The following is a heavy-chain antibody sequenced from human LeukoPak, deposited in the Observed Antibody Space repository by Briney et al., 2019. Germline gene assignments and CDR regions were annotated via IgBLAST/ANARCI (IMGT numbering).Heavy chain of an antibody. CDR2: FNSDGRST. D-gene: IGHD3-3*01. CDR1: GFTFSTYW. V-gene: IGHV3-74*01. CDR3: ARGRYYLDS. Sequence: GGSLRLSCAASGFTFSTYWMHWVRQAPGKGLVWVSRFNSDGRSTYYADSVKGRFTISRDNAKNTLYMQMNSLRAEDTAVYYCARGRYYLDSWGQGTLVTVSS. J-gene: IGHJ4*02.